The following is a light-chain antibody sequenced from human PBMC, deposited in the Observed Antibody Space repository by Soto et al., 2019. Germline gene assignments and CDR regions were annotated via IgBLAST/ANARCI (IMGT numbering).Light chain of an antibody. Sequence: PGERATLSCRASQSVSSNYLAWYQQRPGQAPRLLIYGASTRATGIPDRFSGGGSGTDFTLTISRLEPEDFAVYYCQQYGSLSWTFGQGTKVEIK. CDR3: QQYGSLSWT. V-gene: IGKV3-20*01. CDR1: QSVSSNY. J-gene: IGKJ1*01. CDR2: GAS.